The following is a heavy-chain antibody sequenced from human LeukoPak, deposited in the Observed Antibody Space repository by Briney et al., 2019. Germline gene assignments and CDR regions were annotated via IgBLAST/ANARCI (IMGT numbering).Heavy chain of an antibody. J-gene: IGHJ4*02. D-gene: IGHD3-10*01. CDR1: GFTFSSYE. V-gene: IGHV3-48*03. Sequence: QPGGSLRLSCAASGFTFSSYEMNWVRQAPGKGLEWVSYISSSGFTIYYADSVKGRFTISRDNAKNSLYLQMNSLRAEDTAVYYCARDYGSGSYPPYFDYWGQGTLVTVSS. CDR3: ARDYGSGSYPPYFDY. CDR2: ISSSGFTI.